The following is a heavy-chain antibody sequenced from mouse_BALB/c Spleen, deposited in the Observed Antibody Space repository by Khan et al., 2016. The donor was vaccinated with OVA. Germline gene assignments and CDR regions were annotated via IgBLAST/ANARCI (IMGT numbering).Heavy chain of an antibody. Sequence: EVKLLESGPGLVKPSQSLSLTCTVTGYSITSDDAWNWIRQFPGNKLEWMGYISYSGSTSYNPSLKSRISITRDTSKNQFFLQLNSVTTEDTATYYCASSIMANWGQGTTLTVSS. CDR1: GYSITSDDA. V-gene: IGHV3-2*02. CDR2: ISYSGST. CDR3: ASSIMAN. J-gene: IGHJ2*01.